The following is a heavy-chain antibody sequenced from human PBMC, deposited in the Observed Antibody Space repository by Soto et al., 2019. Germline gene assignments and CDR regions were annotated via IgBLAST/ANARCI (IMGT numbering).Heavy chain of an antibody. V-gene: IGHV3-9*01. CDR3: VKDESINWYSGHFRH. Sequence: LRLSCAASGFTFDDYAMHWVRQVPGKGLEWVSGINWNSGSIGYGDSVKGRFAISRDNAKNSLHLQMNSLSAEDTAFYYCVKDESINWYSGHFRHWGQGTLVTVPS. CDR2: INWNSGSI. D-gene: IGHD6-13*01. CDR1: GFTFDDYA. J-gene: IGHJ1*01.